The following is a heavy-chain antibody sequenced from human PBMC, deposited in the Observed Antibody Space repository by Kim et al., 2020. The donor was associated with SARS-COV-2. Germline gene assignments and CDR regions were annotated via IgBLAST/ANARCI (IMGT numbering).Heavy chain of an antibody. CDR2: INHSGST. CDR1: GGSFSGYY. V-gene: IGHV4-34*01. D-gene: IGHD3-10*02. CDR3: ARVRTMSRFDP. J-gene: IGHJ5*02. Sequence: SETLSLTCAVYGGSFSGYYWSWIRQPPGKGLEWIGEINHSGSTNYNPSLKSRVTISVDTSKNQFSLKLSSVTAADTAVYYCARVRTMSRFDPWGQGTLVTVSS.